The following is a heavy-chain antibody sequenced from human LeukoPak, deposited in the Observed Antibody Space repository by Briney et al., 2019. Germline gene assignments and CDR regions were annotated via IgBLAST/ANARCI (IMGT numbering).Heavy chain of an antibody. CDR2: FDPEDGET. D-gene: IGHD3-22*01. V-gene: IGHV1-24*01. CDR3: ARLYDSSGYGYY. CDR1: GYTLTELS. J-gene: IGHJ4*02. Sequence: GASVKVSCKVSGYTLTELSTHWVRQAPGKGLEWMGGFDPEDGETIYAQKFQGRVTMTRDTSTSTVYMELSSLRSEDTAVYYCARLYDSSGYGYYWGQGTLVTVSS.